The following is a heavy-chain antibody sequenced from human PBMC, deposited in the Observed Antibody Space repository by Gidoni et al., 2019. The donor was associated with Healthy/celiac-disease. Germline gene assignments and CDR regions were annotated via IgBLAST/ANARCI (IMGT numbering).Heavy chain of an antibody. Sequence: QVQLVESGGGVVQPGRSLRLSCAASGFTFSSYGMHWVRQAPGKGLEWVAVISYDGSNKYYADSVKGRFTISRDNSKNTLYLQMNSLRAEDTAVYYCAKDGGPNWDYFDYWGQGTLVTVSS. D-gene: IGHD1-1*01. CDR3: AKDGGPNWDYFDY. V-gene: IGHV3-30*18. CDR2: ISYDGSNK. CDR1: GFTFSSYG. J-gene: IGHJ4*02.